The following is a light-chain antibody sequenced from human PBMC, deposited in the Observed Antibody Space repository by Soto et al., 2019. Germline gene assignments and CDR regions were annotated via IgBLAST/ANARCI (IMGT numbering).Light chain of an antibody. J-gene: IGKJ3*01. CDR3: KQYVSSPLT. CDR1: QSVCSSY. CDR2: GAS. Sequence: IMLSQSPGSLSLSPGERATLSCRASQSVCSSYLAWYQQKPGQAPRLLIYGASSRATGIPDRFSGSGSGTDFTLTISRLEPEDFAVYYCKQYVSSPLTFGLGTKLDIK. V-gene: IGKV3-20*01.